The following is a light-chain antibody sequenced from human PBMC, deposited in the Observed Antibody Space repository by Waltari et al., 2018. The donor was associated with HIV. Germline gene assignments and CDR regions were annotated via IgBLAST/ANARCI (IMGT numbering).Light chain of an antibody. Sequence: IVMTQSPGTLSVSPGERATLSCRASQSLATNLAWYQQKPGLAPRLLIYWASTRATGVPARFSGSGSGTQFTLTISSLQSEDFAVYYCQQYLRWPITFGGGTRVDIK. J-gene: IGKJ4*01. CDR3: QQYLRWPIT. V-gene: IGKV3-15*01. CDR1: QSLATN. CDR2: WAS.